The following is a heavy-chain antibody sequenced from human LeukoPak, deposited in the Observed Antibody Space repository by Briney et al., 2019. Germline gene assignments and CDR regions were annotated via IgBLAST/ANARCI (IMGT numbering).Heavy chain of an antibody. Sequence: GGSLRLSCAASGFTFSSYSMNWVRQAPGKGLEWVSSISSSSSYIYYADSVKGRFTISRDNVKNSLYLQMNSLRAEDTAVYYCARDVDIVATTNFDYWGQGTLVTVSS. V-gene: IGHV3-21*01. CDR1: GFTFSSYS. CDR3: ARDVDIVATTNFDY. CDR2: ISSSSSYI. J-gene: IGHJ4*02. D-gene: IGHD5-12*01.